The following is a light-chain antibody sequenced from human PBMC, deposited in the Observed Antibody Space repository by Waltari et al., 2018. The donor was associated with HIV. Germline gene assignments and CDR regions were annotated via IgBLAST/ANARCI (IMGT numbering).Light chain of an antibody. Sequence: QSALTQPASVSGSPGQSITISCTGTSSDLDNFKSVSWYQHHPGKAPKGIIYEVSNRPSGVSYRFSGSKSGHTASLTISGLQAEDEADYFCMSYISSATPEFGGGTKLTVL. CDR2: EVS. CDR3: MSYISSATPE. CDR1: SSDLDNFKS. V-gene: IGLV2-14*01. J-gene: IGLJ3*02.